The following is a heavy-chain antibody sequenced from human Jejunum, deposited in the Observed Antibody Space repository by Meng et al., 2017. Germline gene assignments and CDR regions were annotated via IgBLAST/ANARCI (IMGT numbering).Heavy chain of an antibody. CDR1: GGSISTAGYS. V-gene: IGHV4-39*07. J-gene: IGHJ5*02. Sequence: QRQPPEAVPGLVKPSETLSLTCAVSGGSISTAGYSWGWIRQSPGKGLEWIGSIFDSGTPYYNPSLKSRVTISIDTSKNQFSLKMNSVTAADTAVYYCARDTAGFGPWGQGTLVTVSS. CDR3: ARDTAGFGP. CDR2: IFDSGTP. D-gene: IGHD6-13*01.